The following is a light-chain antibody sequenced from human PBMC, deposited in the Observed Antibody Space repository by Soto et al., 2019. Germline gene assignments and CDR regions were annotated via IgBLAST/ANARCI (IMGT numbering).Light chain of an antibody. V-gene: IGKV3-11*01. Sequence: EIVLTQSPATLSLSPGERATLSCRASQSVRSSLAWYQQKPGQAPRLLIYDASNRATRIPARVSGSGSGTDFTLTSSSPEPEDFAVYYWQQRSNWAFGQGTKVEVK. CDR1: QSVRSS. J-gene: IGKJ1*01. CDR3: QQRSNWA. CDR2: DAS.